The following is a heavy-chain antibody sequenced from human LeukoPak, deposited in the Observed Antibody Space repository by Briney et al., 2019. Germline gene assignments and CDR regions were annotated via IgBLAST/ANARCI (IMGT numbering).Heavy chain of an antibody. J-gene: IGHJ4*02. CDR3: AKSRGYCSGGSCYAPFDY. CDR2: ISYDGSNK. Sequence: GGSLRLSCAASGFTFSSYGMHWVRQAPGKGLEWVAVISYDGSNKYYADSVKGRFTISRDNSKNTLYLQMNSLRAEDTAVYYCAKSRGYCSGGSCYAPFDYWGQGTLVTVSS. V-gene: IGHV3-30*18. D-gene: IGHD2-15*01. CDR1: GFTFSSYG.